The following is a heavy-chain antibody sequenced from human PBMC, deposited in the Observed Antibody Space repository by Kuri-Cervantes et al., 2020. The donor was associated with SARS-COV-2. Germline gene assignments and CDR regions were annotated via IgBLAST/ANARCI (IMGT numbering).Heavy chain of an antibody. CDR2: ITGSGTYT. V-gene: IGHV3-23*01. D-gene: IGHD6-13*01. Sequence: GGSLRLSCAASGFTFRTNWMHWVRQAPGKGLVWVSTITGSGTYTYYADSVKGRFTISRDNSKNTLFLQMNSLRAEDTAIYYCATFSRIPAAGTGFESWGQGSLVTVSS. CDR1: GFTFRTNW. CDR3: ATFSRIPAAGTGFES. J-gene: IGHJ4*02.